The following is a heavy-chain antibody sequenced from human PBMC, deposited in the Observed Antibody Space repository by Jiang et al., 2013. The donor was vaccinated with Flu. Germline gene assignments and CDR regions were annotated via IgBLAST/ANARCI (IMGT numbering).Heavy chain of an antibody. D-gene: IGHD2-15*01. CDR1: GYSFINYW. Sequence: LKISCKASGYSFINYWITWVRQMPGKGLEWMGRIDPSDSYNNYSPSFQGHVTISADQSISTAYLQWSSLRASDTAMYYCARIVVGDSFDIWGQGTMVTVSS. V-gene: IGHV5-10-1*01. J-gene: IGHJ3*02. CDR3: ARIVVGDSFDI. CDR2: IDPSDSYN.